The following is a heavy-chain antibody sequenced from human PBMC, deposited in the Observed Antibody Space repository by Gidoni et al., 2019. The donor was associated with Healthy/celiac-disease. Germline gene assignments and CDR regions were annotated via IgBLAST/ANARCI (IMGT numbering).Heavy chain of an antibody. Sequence: QVTLRESGPALVKPTQTLTLTCPFPGSSLSTSGMCVSWIRQPPGKALEWLARIDWDDDKYYSTSLKTRLTISKDTSKNQVVLTMTNMDPVDTATYYCARINEAAAVLDYWGQGTLVTVSS. V-gene: IGHV2-70*15. CDR1: GSSLSTSGMC. CDR2: IDWDDDK. CDR3: ARINEAAAVLDY. D-gene: IGHD6-13*01. J-gene: IGHJ4*02.